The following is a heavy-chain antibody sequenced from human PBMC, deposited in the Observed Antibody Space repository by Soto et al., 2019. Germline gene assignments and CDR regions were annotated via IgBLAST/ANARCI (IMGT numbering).Heavy chain of an antibody. Sequence: GGALRLSCAASGFTFSDYYMSWIRQAPGKGLEWVSYIGSSDNIIYYADSVKGRFTISRDNAKNSLYLQMNSLRAEDTAVYYCARDLGYYESSGYFDYWGQGTLVTVSS. CDR3: ARDLGYYESSGYFDY. D-gene: IGHD3-22*01. V-gene: IGHV3-11*01. J-gene: IGHJ4*02. CDR1: GFTFSDYY. CDR2: IGSSDNII.